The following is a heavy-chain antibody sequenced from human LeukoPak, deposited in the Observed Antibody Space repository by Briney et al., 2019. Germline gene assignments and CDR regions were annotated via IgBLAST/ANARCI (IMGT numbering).Heavy chain of an antibody. J-gene: IGHJ4*02. CDR2: ISGSGGST. CDR3: AKDQDYYDSSGYYFSFDY. Sequence: PGGSLRLSCAASGFTFSSYAMSWVRQAPGKGLEWVSAISGSGGSTYYADSVKGRFTISRDNSKNTLYLQMNSLRAEDTDVYYCAKDQDYYDSSGYYFSFDYWGQGTLVTVSS. D-gene: IGHD3-22*01. V-gene: IGHV3-23*01. CDR1: GFTFSSYA.